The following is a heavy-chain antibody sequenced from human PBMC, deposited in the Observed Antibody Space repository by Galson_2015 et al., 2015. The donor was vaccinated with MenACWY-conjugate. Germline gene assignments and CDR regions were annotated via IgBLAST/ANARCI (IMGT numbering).Heavy chain of an antibody. J-gene: IGHJ5*02. CDR1: SGSISNSY. V-gene: IGHV4-59*12. CDR3: AKGGGIAESVYYWFDV. CDR2: IYYSGST. Sequence: SETLSLTCTVSSGSISNSYWSWIRQPPGKGLEWIASIYYSGSTNYNPSLKSQVTISVDTSKNQFSLKLTSVTAADTAMYYCAKGGGIAESVYYWFDVWGQGTPVTVSS. D-gene: IGHD6-13*01.